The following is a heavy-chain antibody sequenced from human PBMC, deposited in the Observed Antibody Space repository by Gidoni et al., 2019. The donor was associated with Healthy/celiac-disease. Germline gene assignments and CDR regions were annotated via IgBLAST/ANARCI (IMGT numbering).Heavy chain of an antibody. CDR1: GFTFSSYG. CDR3: AKGGWEPS. J-gene: IGHJ5*02. Sequence: QVQLVESGGGVVQPGRSLRHSCEASGFTFSSYGMHWVRQAPGKGLEWVAVISYDGSNKYYADSVKGRFTISRDNSKNTLYLQMNSLRAEATAVYYCAKGGWEPSWGQGTLVTVSS. CDR2: ISYDGSNK. D-gene: IGHD1-26*01. V-gene: IGHV3-30*18.